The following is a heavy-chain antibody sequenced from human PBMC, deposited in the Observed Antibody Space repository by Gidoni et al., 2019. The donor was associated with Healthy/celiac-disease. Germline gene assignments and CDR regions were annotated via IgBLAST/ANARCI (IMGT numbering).Heavy chain of an antibody. CDR2: IGTAGDT. CDR3: ARGDIVGATTYYYGMDV. J-gene: IGHJ6*02. CDR1: GFTFSRYD. D-gene: IGHD1-26*01. Sequence: EVQLVESGGGLVQPGGSLRLSCPASGFTFSRYDMHWVRQATGKGLEWVSAIGTAGDTYYPGSVKGRFTISRENAKNSLYLQMNSLRAGDTAVYYCARGDIVGATTYYYGMDVWGQGTTVTVSS. V-gene: IGHV3-13*04.